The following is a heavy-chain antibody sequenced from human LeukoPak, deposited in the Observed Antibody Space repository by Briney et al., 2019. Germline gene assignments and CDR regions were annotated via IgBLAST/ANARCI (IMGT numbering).Heavy chain of an antibody. D-gene: IGHD6-19*01. CDR2: ISSSGSTI. V-gene: IGHV3-48*01. Sequence: GGSLRLSCAASGFTFSSYAMSWVRQAPGKGLEWVSYISSSGSTIYYADSVKGRFTISRDDSKSIAYLQMNSLKTEDTAVYYCGSGSGWYSPDYWGQGTLVTVSS. J-gene: IGHJ4*02. CDR3: GSGSGWYSPDY. CDR1: GFTFSSYA.